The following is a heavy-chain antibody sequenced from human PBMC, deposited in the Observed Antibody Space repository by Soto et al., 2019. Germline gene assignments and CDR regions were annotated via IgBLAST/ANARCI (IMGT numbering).Heavy chain of an antibody. Sequence: ASVKVSCKASGYTFTSYDINWVRQATGQGLEWMGWMNPNSGNTGYAQKFQGRVTMTRNTSISTAYMELSSLRSEDTAVYYSARARGSGSPSLPTLDYYGMDVWGQGTTVTVSS. D-gene: IGHD3-10*01. V-gene: IGHV1-8*01. CDR1: GYTFTSYD. J-gene: IGHJ6*02. CDR3: ARARGSGSPSLPTLDYYGMDV. CDR2: MNPNSGNT.